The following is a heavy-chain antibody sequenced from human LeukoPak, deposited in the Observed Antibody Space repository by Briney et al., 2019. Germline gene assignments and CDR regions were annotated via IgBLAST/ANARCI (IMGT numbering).Heavy chain of an antibody. CDR2: ISSSSSYI. CDR1: GFTFSSYS. J-gene: IGHJ5*02. CDR3: ARGDSPLHYYGSGSYYSLNPGGIDP. D-gene: IGHD3-10*01. Sequence: PGGSLRLSCAASGFTFSSYSMNWVRQAPGKGLEWVSSISSSSSYIYYADSVKGRFTISRDNAKNSLYLQMNSLRAEDTAVYYYARGDSPLHYYGSGSYYSLNPGGIDPWGQGTLVTVSS. V-gene: IGHV3-21*01.